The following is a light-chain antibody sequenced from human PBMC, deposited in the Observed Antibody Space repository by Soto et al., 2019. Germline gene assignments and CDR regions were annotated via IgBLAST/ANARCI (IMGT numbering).Light chain of an antibody. CDR1: QSVRNSF. V-gene: IGKV3-20*01. Sequence: EIVLTQSPGTLSLSPGDRATLSCRASQSVRNSFLAWNQQKPGQAPRLLIYGVSSRATGIPDMFSGSRSGTDFTLTISRLEPEDFAVYYCPQYGSSPLTFGGGTKVEIK. CDR3: PQYGSSPLT. J-gene: IGKJ4*01. CDR2: GVS.